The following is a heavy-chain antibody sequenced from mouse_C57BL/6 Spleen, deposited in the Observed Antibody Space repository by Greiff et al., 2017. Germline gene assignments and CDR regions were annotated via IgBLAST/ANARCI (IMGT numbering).Heavy chain of an antibody. V-gene: IGHV2-6*01. J-gene: IGHJ4*01. CDR2: IWGVGST. Sequence: QVLLKQSGPGLVAPSQSLTITCTVSGFSLTSYGVDWVRQSPGKGLEWLGVIWGVGSTNSNSALKSRLSISKGNSKREVFLKMNSLQTDSTAMDYCASDRGGYAMDYWGQGTSVTVSS. CDR3: ASDRGGYAMDY. CDR1: GFSLTSYG.